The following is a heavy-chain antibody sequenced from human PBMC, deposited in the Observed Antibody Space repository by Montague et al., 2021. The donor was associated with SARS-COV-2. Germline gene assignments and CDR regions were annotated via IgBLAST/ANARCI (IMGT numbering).Heavy chain of an antibody. CDR1: GGSISSYY. D-gene: IGHD3-22*01. J-gene: IGHJ4*02. CDR2: IYYSGRT. CDR3: ARGGGSGYRYYFDY. Sequence: SETLSPTCTVSGGSISSYYWNWIRQPPGKGLEWIGYIYYSGRTNYNPSLKSRVTISVDTSKNQFSLKLSSVTAADTAVYYCARGGGSGYRYYFDYWGQGSPVTVSS. V-gene: IGHV4-59*01.